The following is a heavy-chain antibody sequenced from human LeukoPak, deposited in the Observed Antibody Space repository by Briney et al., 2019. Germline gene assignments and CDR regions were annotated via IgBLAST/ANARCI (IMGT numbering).Heavy chain of an antibody. V-gene: IGHV1-2*02. CDR1: GYTFTGYY. Sequence: ASVKVSCKASGYTFTGYYMHWVRQAPGQGLEWMGWINPNSGGTNYARKFQGRVTMTRDTSISTAYMELSRLRSDDTAVYYCARGNWGTYNWFDPWGQGTLVTVSS. J-gene: IGHJ5*02. CDR3: ARGNWGTYNWFDP. D-gene: IGHD7-27*01. CDR2: INPNSGGT.